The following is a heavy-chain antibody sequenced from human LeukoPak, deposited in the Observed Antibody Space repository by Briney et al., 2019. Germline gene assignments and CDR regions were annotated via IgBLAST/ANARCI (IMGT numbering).Heavy chain of an antibody. CDR3: ARGDYVWGSYRLLMYYMDV. CDR1: GFTFSGSA. D-gene: IGHD3-16*02. CDR2: IRSTANGYAT. V-gene: IGHV3-73*01. Sequence: PGGSLRLSCAASGFTFSGSALHWVRQASGKGLEWVGRIRSTANGYATAYAASVKGRFTISRDDSKNTAYLQMDSLKTEDTAVYYCARGDYVWGSYRLLMYYMDVWGKGTTVTVSS. J-gene: IGHJ6*03.